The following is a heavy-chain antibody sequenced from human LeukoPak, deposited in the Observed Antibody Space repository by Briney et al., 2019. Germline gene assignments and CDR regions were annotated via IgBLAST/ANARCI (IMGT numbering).Heavy chain of an antibody. J-gene: IGHJ4*02. CDR2: IYSGGSI. CDR1: GFSVSSNY. Sequence: GSLRLSCAASGFSVSSNYMSWVRQAPGKGLEWVSVIYSGGSIYYADSVKGRFTSSRDNSKSTIFLQMNNLRHEDTAVYYCARDSHKGLWGLGTLVTVTS. CDR3: ARDSHKGL. V-gene: IGHV3-66*01.